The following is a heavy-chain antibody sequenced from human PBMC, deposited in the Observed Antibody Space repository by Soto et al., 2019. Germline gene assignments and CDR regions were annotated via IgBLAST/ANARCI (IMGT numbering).Heavy chain of an antibody. V-gene: IGHV1-18*01. J-gene: IGHJ3*02. D-gene: IGHD3-22*01. CDR1: GGTFSSYT. Sequence: ASVKVSCKASGGTFSSYTISWVRQAPGQGLEWMGWIIAYHGNTNYAQKLQGRVTMTTDTSTSTAYMELRSLRSDDTAVYYCARVNGTPRRYYDSSGYSPDLDIWGQGTMVTVSS. CDR3: ARVNGTPRRYYDSSGYSPDLDI. CDR2: IIAYHGNT.